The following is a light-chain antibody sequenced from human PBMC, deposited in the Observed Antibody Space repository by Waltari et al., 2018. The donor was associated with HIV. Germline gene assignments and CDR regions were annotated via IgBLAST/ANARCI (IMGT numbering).Light chain of an antibody. Sequence: DIQMTQSPSTLSAFVGDRVPLTCRASQTVGTWLAWYQQQPGKAPKLLISKASNLESGVPSRFSGSGSGTEFTLTISSLQADDTATYYCQQYSGHSRTFGQGTKVEIK. V-gene: IGKV1-5*03. CDR1: QTVGTW. J-gene: IGKJ1*01. CDR2: KAS. CDR3: QQYSGHSRT.